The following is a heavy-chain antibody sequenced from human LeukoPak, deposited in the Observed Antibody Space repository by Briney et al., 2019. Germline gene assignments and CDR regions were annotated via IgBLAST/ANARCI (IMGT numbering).Heavy chain of an antibody. CDR1: GGSYSGYY. CDR2: INHSGST. D-gene: IGHD3-10*01. J-gene: IGHJ5*02. CDR3: ARGRVLMVRGELWFDP. Sequence: KTSETLSLTCAVYGGSYSGYYWSWIRQPPGKGLEWIGEINHSGSTNYNPSLKSRVTISVDTSKNQFSLKLSSVTAADTAVYYCARGRVLMVRGELWFDPWGQGTLVTVSS. V-gene: IGHV4-34*01.